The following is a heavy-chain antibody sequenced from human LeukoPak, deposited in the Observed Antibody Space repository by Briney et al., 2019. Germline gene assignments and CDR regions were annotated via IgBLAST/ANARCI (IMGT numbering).Heavy chain of an antibody. CDR2: INYSGTT. CDR3: ARHPDLED. V-gene: IGHV4-39*01. D-gene: IGHD3-3*01. J-gene: IGHJ4*02. Sequence: SETLSLTCTVSGGSISTSGVFWGWIRQPPGKGLEWIGSINYSGTTYYNPSPKSRATISVDTSKNQFSLKLTSITAADTAVYYCARHPDLEDWGQGTLVTVSS. CDR1: GGSISTSGVF.